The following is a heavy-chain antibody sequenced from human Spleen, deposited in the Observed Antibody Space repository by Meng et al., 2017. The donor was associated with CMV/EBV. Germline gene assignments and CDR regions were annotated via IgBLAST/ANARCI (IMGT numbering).Heavy chain of an antibody. CDR3: ARDLVVPAAAHFDY. J-gene: IGHJ4*02. Sequence: LSLTCAASGFTFRDYYMSWIRQAPGKGLEWVSYISRSGDKIYYADSVKGRFTISRDNARNSLFLQMDSLRVEDTAVYYCARDLVVPAAAHFDYWGQGVLVTVSS. D-gene: IGHD2-2*01. CDR2: ISRSGDKI. CDR1: GFTFRDYY. V-gene: IGHV3-11*01.